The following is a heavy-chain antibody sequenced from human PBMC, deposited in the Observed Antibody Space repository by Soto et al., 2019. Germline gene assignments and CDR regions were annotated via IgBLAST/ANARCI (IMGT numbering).Heavy chain of an antibody. D-gene: IGHD6-13*01. CDR1: GFTFSSYA. J-gene: IGHJ3*02. CDR3: AKDSWRGDSSSWYYLGAFDI. V-gene: IGHV3-23*01. CDR2: ISGSGGST. Sequence: EVQLLESGGGLVQPGGSLRLSCAASGFTFSSYAMSWVRQAPGKGLEWVSAISGSGGSTYYADPVKGRFTISRDNSKNTLYLQMNSLRAEDTAVYYCAKDSWRGDSSSWYYLGAFDIWGQGTMVTVSS.